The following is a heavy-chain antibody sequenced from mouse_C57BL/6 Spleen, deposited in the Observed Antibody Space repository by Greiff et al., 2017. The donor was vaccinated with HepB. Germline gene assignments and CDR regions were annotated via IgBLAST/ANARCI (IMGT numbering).Heavy chain of an antibody. J-gene: IGHJ2*01. D-gene: IGHD4-1*01. CDR3: TRDRITGCFDY. Sequence: EVKVVESGEGLVKPGGSLKLSCAASGFTFSSYAMSWVRQTPEKRLEWVAYISNGGDYIYYADTVKGRFTISRDNARNTLYLQMSSLKSEDTAMYYCTRDRITGCFDYWGQGTTLTVSS. CDR1: GFTFSSYA. V-gene: IGHV5-9-1*02. CDR2: ISNGGDYI.